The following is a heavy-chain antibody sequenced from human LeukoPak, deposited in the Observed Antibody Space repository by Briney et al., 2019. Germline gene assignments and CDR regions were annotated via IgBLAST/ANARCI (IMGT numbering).Heavy chain of an antibody. CDR3: ASDLSSGYYPSHFDY. J-gene: IGHJ4*02. V-gene: IGHV4-38-2*02. CDR1: GHSISSGYY. Sequence: SETLSLTCTVSGHSISSGYYWGWIRQPPGKGLEWIGSIYHSGSTYYNPSLKSRVTISVDTSKNQFSLKLSSVTAADTAVYYCASDLSSGYYPSHFDYWGQGTLVTVSS. D-gene: IGHD3-22*01. CDR2: IYHSGST.